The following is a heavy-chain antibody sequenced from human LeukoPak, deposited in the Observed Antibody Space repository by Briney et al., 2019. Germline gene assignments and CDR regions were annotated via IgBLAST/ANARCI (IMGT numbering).Heavy chain of an antibody. CDR1: GCTFTGYY. J-gene: IGHJ4*02. V-gene: IGHV1-46*01. CDR2: INPSGGST. Sequence: ASVKVSCKASGCTFTGYYMRWVRQAPGQGLEWMGIINPSGGSTSYAQKFQGRVTMTRDTSTSTVYMELSSLRSEDTAVYYCARGDGIAASPDDYWGQGTLVTVSS. D-gene: IGHD6-13*01. CDR3: ARGDGIAASPDDY.